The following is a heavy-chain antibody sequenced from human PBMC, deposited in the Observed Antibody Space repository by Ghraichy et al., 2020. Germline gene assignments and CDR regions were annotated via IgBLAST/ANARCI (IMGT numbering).Heavy chain of an antibody. Sequence: SETLSLTCTVSGGSISSYYWSWIRQPPGKGLEWIGYIYYSGSTNYNPSLKSRVTISVDTSKNQFSLKLSSVTAADTAVYYCARDSGQLGHDAFDIWGQGTMVTVSS. CDR2: IYYSGST. V-gene: IGHV4-59*01. CDR1: GGSISSYY. J-gene: IGHJ3*02. D-gene: IGHD6-6*01. CDR3: ARDSGQLGHDAFDI.